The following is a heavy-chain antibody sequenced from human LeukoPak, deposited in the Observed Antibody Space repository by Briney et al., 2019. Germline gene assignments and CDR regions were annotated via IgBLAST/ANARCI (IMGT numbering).Heavy chain of an antibody. CDR1: GGSFSGYY. V-gene: IGHV4-34*01. D-gene: IGHD2-15*01. Sequence: PSETLSLTCAVYGGSFSGYYWSGIRQPPGKGLEWIGEINHSGSTNYNPSLKSRVTISVDTSKNQFSLRLSSVTAADTAVYYCASAVVVVAATWFDYWGQGNLGTVSS. CDR3: ASAVVVVAATWFDY. J-gene: IGHJ4*02. CDR2: INHSGST.